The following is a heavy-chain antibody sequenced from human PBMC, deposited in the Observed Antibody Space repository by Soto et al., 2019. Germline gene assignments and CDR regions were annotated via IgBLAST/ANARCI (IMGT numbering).Heavy chain of an antibody. CDR3: AKERLARGLDY. CDR1: GFTFSNYA. V-gene: IGHV3-23*01. J-gene: IGHJ4*02. Sequence: VQLLDSGGGLVQPGGSLRLSCEASGFTFSNYAMNWVRQAPGKGLEWVLGISGGGDNTYYADSVKGRFTISRDNSKNTVFLQMNTLRAEDTAVYYCAKERLARGLDYWGQGTLVTVSS. CDR2: ISGGGDNT.